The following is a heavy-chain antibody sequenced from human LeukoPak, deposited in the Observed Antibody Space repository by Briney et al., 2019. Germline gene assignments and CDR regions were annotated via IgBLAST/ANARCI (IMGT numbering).Heavy chain of an antibody. CDR2: INTDGSTT. CDR1: GFTFSSYW. J-gene: IGHJ4*02. CDR3: AKGGDSSSFSPYCFDY. Sequence: PGGSLRLSCAASGFTFSSYWMHWVRHAPGKGLVWVSRINTDGSTTSYADSVKGRFTISRDNAKNTLYLQMNSLRAEDTAVYYCAKGGDSSSFSPYCFDYWGQGTLVTVSS. V-gene: IGHV3-74*01. D-gene: IGHD6-6*01.